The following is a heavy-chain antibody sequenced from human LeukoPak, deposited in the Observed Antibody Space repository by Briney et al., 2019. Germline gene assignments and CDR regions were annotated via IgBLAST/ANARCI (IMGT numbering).Heavy chain of an antibody. V-gene: IGHV4-61*10. J-gene: IGHJ4*02. D-gene: IGHD1-26*01. Sequence: SETLSLTCTVSNGSISSDTYFWSWIRQPAGKGLEWIGRMSSSGISTYSPSLKSRVTISVDTSKNQFSLKLSSVTAADTAVYYCARDLRNSGSYSVPFFPFDYWGQGTLVTVSS. CDR3: ARDLRNSGSYSVPFFPFDY. CDR2: MSSSGIS. CDR1: NGSISSDTYF.